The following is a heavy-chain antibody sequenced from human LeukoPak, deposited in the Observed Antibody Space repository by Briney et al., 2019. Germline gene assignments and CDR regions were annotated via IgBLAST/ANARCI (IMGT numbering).Heavy chain of an antibody. CDR3: ARSARRAHIY. V-gene: IGHV4-61*02. CDR2: MHSSGST. D-gene: IGHD3-10*01. CDR1: GDSVSSGNYY. J-gene: IGHJ4*02. Sequence: PSETLSLTCTVSGDSVSSGNYYWSWIRQPAGKGLEWIGRMHSSGSTKYNSSLKSRVTISVDTSKNQLSLKLSSVTAADTAVYYCARSARRAHIYWGQGTLVTVSS.